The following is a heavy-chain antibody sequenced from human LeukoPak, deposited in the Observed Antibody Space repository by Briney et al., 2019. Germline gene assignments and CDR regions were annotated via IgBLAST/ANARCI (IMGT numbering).Heavy chain of an antibody. V-gene: IGHV1-18*01. Sequence: ASVKVSCKASGYTFTSYGISWVRQAPGQGLEWMGWISAYNGNTNYAQKLQGRVTMTTDTSTSTAYVELRSLRSDDTAVYYCARDISYYYDSSGYYFDYWGQGTLVTVSS. CDR1: GYTFTSYG. D-gene: IGHD3-22*01. J-gene: IGHJ4*02. CDR2: ISAYNGNT. CDR3: ARDISYYYDSSGYYFDY.